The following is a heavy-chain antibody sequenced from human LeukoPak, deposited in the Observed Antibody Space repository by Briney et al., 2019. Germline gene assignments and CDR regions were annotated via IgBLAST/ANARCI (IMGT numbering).Heavy chain of an antibody. V-gene: IGHV7-4-1*02. D-gene: IGHD1-26*01. CDR3: ARAMWELRGHWFDP. J-gene: IGHJ5*02. CDR2: ISTNTGNP. CDR1: GYTFTSYT. Sequence: PGASVKVSCKASGYTFTSYTMNWVRQAPGHGLEWMGCISTNTGNPMYAQGFTGRFVFSLDTSVSTAYLQISSLKADDTAVYYCARAMWELRGHWFDPWGQGTLVTVSS.